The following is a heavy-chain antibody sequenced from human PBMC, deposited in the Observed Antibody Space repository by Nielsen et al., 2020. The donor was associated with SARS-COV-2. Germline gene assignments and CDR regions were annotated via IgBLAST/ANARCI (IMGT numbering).Heavy chain of an antibody. CDR2: IYHSGST. D-gene: IGHD4-11*01. CDR3: AGDYRRNYYYGMDV. Sequence: SETLSLTCAVSGGSISSGGYSWSWIRQPPGKGLEWIGYIYHSGSTYYNPSLKSRVTISVDRSKNQFSLKLSSVTAADTAVYYCAGDYRRNYYYGMDVWGQGTTVTVSS. V-gene: IGHV4-30-2*01. CDR1: GGSISSGGYS. J-gene: IGHJ6*02.